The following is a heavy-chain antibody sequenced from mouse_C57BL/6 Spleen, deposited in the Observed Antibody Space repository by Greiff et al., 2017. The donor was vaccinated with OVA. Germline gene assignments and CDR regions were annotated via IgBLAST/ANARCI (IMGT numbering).Heavy chain of an antibody. Sequence: VQLQKPGAELVKPGASVKMSCKASGYTFTSYWITWVKQRPGQGLEWIGDIYPGSGSTNYNEKFKSKATLTVDTSSSTAYMQLSSLTSEDSAVYYGARKEHYDYYDDWGQGTTIPVPS. D-gene: IGHD2-4*01. CDR3: ARKEHYDYYDD. CDR1: GYTFTSYW. CDR2: IYPGSGST. V-gene: IGHV1-55*01. J-gene: IGHJ2*01.